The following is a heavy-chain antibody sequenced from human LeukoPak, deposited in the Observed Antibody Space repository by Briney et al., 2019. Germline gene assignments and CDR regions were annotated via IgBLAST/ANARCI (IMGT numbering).Heavy chain of an antibody. V-gene: IGHV3-30*04. J-gene: IGHJ4*02. CDR2: ISYDGSNK. Sequence: GGSLRHSCAASGFTFSSYAMHWVRQAPGKGLEWVAVISYDGSNKYYADSVKGRFTISRDNSKNTLYLQMNSLRAEDTAVYYCAREIYCSSTTCYTLVDYWGQGTLVTVSS. CDR1: GFTFSSYA. D-gene: IGHD2-2*02. CDR3: AREIYCSSTTCYTLVDY.